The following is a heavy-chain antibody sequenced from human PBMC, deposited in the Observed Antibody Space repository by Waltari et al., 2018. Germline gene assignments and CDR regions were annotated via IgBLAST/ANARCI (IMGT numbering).Heavy chain of an antibody. D-gene: IGHD6-13*01. CDR3: AKAGGIAAAEFQFDF. CDR1: GFTFISYA. J-gene: IGHJ4*02. Sequence: EVQLLESGGGLVQPGGSLRLSCAASGFTFISYAMTWVRQAPGKGMEWVSSISGPALTTFYADSVKGRFSVSRDNSKNTLYLKINGLRADDTAVYYCAKAGGIAAAEFQFDFWGRGTLVTVSS. CDR2: ISGPALTT. V-gene: IGHV3-23*01.